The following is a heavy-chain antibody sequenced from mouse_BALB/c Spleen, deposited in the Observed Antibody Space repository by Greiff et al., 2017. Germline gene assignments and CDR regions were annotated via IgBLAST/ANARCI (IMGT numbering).Heavy chain of an antibody. CDR1: GYTFTEYT. CDR2: INPNNGGT. V-gene: IGHV1-18*01. D-gene: IGHD2-10*02. CDR3: ARSGYGNYSYWYFDV. Sequence: VQLKESGPELVKPGASVKISCKTSGYTFTEYTMHWVKQSHGKSLEWIGGINPNNGGTSYNQKFKGKATLTVDKSSSTAYMELRSLTSEDSAVYYCARSGYGNYSYWYFDVWGAGTTVTVSS. J-gene: IGHJ1*01.